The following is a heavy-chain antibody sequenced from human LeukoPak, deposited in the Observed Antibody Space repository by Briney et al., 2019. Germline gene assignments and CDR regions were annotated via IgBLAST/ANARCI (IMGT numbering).Heavy chain of an antibody. CDR2: IIPIYGTS. CDR1: GGTFSSYA. D-gene: IGHD6-6*01. Sequence: ASVKVSGKASGGTFSSYAISWVRQAPGQGLEWMGGIIPIYGTSNYAQKFQGRVTITADKSTSTAYMELSSLRSEDTAVYYCARVSRPRSSSRDYYYYYYMDVWGKGTTVTVSS. V-gene: IGHV1-69*06. J-gene: IGHJ6*03. CDR3: ARVSRPRSSSRDYYYYYYMDV.